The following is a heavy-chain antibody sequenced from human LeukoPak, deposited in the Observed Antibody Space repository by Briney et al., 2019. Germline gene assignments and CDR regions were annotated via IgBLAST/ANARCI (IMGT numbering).Heavy chain of an antibody. Sequence: GGSLRLSCAASGFTFSSYSMNWVRQAPGKGLEWVSSISSSSSYIYYADSVKGRFTISRDNAKNSLYLQMNSLRAEDTAVYYCARTGIVGATTDAFDIWGQGTMVTVSS. CDR1: GFTFSSYS. CDR3: ARTGIVGATTDAFDI. D-gene: IGHD1-26*01. J-gene: IGHJ3*02. V-gene: IGHV3-21*01. CDR2: ISSSSSYI.